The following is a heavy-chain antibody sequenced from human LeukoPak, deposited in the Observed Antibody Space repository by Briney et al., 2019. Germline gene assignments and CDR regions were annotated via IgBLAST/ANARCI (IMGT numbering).Heavy chain of an antibody. D-gene: IGHD2-2*01. CDR1: GGSISSYY. J-gene: IGHJ6*03. CDR2: IYYSGST. CDR3: ARSKYCSSTSCYLGAGYYYYYYMDV. V-gene: IGHV4-59*12. Sequence: SETLSLTCTVSGGSISSYYWSWIRQPPGKGLEWIGYIYYSGSTNYNPSLKSRVTISVDTSKNQFSLKLSSVTAADTAVYYCARSKYCSSTSCYLGAGYYYYYYMDVWGKGTTVTVSS.